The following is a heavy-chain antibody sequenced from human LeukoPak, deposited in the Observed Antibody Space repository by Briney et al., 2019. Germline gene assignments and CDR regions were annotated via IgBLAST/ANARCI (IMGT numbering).Heavy chain of an antibody. CDR2: ISYDGSNK. D-gene: IGHD1-26*01. V-gene: IGHV3-30*04. Sequence: GRSLRLSCAASGFTFSSYAMHWVRQAPGRGLEWVAVISYDGSNKYYADSVKGRFTISRDNSKNTLYLQMNSLRAEDTAVYYCARQERDWGQGTLVTVSS. CDR3: ARQERD. CDR1: GFTFSSYA. J-gene: IGHJ4*02.